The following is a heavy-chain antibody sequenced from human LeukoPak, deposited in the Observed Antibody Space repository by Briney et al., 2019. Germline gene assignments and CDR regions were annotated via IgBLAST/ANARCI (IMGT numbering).Heavy chain of an antibody. V-gene: IGHV4-30-4*01. Sequence: SETLSLTCTVSGGSISSGDYYWSWIRQPPGKGLEWIGYIYYSGSTYYNPSLKSRVTISVDTSKNQFSLKLSSVTAADTAVYYCARGPVTSRGTYYYGSGSYYQLDYWGQGTLVTVSS. CDR3: ARGPVTSRGTYYYGSGSYYQLDY. J-gene: IGHJ4*02. D-gene: IGHD3-10*01. CDR1: GGSISSGDYY. CDR2: IYYSGST.